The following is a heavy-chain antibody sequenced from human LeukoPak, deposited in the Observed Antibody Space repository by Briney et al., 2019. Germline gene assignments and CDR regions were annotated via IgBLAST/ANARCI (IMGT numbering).Heavy chain of an antibody. CDR2: IYTSGST. Sequence: SETLSLTCTVSGDSISSGDYYWSWIRQPAGKGLEWIGRIYTSGSTNYNPSLKSRVTMSVDTSKNQFSLKLSSVTAADTAVYYCARDLAPLWFGSGVYFDYWGQGTLVTVSS. CDR3: ARDLAPLWFGSGVYFDY. V-gene: IGHV4-61*02. CDR1: GDSISSGDYY. J-gene: IGHJ4*02. D-gene: IGHD3-10*01.